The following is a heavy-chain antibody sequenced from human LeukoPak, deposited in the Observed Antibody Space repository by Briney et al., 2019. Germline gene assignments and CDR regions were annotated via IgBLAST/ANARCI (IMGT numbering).Heavy chain of an antibody. CDR2: FDPEDGET. CDR1: GYTLTELS. D-gene: IGHD5-18*01. J-gene: IGHJ4*02. V-gene: IGHV1-24*01. CDR3: ATGRTAVDTAMVPFDY. Sequence: ASVKVSCKVSGYTLTELSMHWVRQAPGKGLEWMGGFDPEDGETIYAQKFQGRVTMAEDTSTDTAYMELSSLRSEDTAVYYCATGRTAVDTAMVPFDYWGQGNLVTVSS.